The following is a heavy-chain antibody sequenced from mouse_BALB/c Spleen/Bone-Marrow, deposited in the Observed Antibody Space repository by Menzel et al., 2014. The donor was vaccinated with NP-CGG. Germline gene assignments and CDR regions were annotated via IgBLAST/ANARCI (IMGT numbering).Heavy chain of an antibody. J-gene: IGHJ3*01. CDR2: ISGGGSYT. CDR3: ARHAYYDQTEVSFVY. V-gene: IGHV5-9-2*01. D-gene: IGHD2-4*01. CDR1: GFTFXNYG. Sequence: EVHLVESGGGLVKSGGSLKLSCAASGFTFXNYGMSWVRQTPVKRLEWVATISGGGSYTFYSDSVKGRFTISRDNAKNNLYLQLSSLRSEDTALYYCARHAYYDQTEVSFVYWGQGTLVTVSA.